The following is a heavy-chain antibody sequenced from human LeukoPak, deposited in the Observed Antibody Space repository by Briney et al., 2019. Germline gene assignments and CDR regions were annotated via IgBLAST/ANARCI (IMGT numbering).Heavy chain of an antibody. CDR3: ARHVVIAAADRSNWFDP. V-gene: IGHV4-39*01. CDR2: IYYSGST. CDR1: GGSISSSSYY. J-gene: IGHJ5*02. D-gene: IGHD6-13*01. Sequence: SETLSLTCTVSGGSISSSSYYWGWIRQPPGKGLEWIGSIYYSGSTYYNPSLKSRVTISVDTSKNQFSLKLRSVTAADTAVYYCARHVVIAAADRSNWFDPWGQGTLVTVSS.